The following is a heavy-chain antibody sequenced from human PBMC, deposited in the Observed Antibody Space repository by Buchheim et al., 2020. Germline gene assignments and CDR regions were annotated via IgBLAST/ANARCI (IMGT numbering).Heavy chain of an antibody. D-gene: IGHD3-16*01. CDR3: VKDAKVGVNYDVNFVYFDY. CDR1: GFIFSSYA. V-gene: IGHV3-23*01. Sequence: EVQLLESGGGLVQPGGSLRLSCAASGFIFSSYAMSWVRQAPGKGLEWVSGITYSSGATYYADSVKGRFTISRDNSKNILYLQMKSLRAEDTAVYYCVKDAKVGVNYDVNFVYFDYWGQGTL. CDR2: ITYSSGAT. J-gene: IGHJ4*02.